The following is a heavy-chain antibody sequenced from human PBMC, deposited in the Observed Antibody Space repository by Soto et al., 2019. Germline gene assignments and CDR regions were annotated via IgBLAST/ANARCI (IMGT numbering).Heavy chain of an antibody. CDR2: IIPIFGIA. CDR3: ASNENSSGWYYYYYGMDV. V-gene: IGHV1-69*12. J-gene: IGHJ6*02. CDR1: GGTFSSYA. D-gene: IGHD6-19*01. Sequence: QVQLVQSGAEVKKPGSSVKVSCKASGGTFSSYAISWVRQAPGQGLEWMGGIIPIFGIANYAQKFQGRVTITADESTSTAYMELSSLRSEDTAVYYCASNENSSGWYYYYYGMDVWGQGTTVTVSS.